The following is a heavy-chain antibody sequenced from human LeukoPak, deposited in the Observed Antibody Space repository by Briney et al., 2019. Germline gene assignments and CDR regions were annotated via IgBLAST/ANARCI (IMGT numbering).Heavy chain of an antibody. CDR3: ARGGRGGNSWTIIDF. V-gene: IGHV3-13*01. J-gene: IGHJ4*02. CDR1: GFFFTDYA. Sequence: GGSLRLSCAASGFFFTDYAMHWVRQSTEKGLEWLSGIGSAGDTYHPDSVRGRFTISRDIAGNFLYLQMNSLGAGDTAVYYCARGGRGGNSWTIIDFWGQGALVTVSS. CDR2: IGSAGDT. D-gene: IGHD6-13*01.